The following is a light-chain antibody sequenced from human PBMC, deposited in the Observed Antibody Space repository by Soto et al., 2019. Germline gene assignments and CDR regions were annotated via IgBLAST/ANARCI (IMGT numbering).Light chain of an antibody. J-gene: IGLJ3*02. CDR3: AARDDSLSGHWV. V-gene: IGLV2-8*01. CDR1: SSDVGGYNY. CDR2: EVT. Sequence: QSALTQPPSASGSPGQSVTISCTGTSSDVGGYNYVSWYQQHAGKGPKLMIYEVTKRPSGVPDRFSGSKFGNTASLAISGLRSEDEADYYCAARDDSLSGHWVFGGGTKLTVL.